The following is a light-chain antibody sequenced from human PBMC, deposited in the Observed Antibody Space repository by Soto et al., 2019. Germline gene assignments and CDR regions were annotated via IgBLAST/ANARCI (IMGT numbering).Light chain of an antibody. CDR1: QSVSSN. CDR2: GAS. CDR3: QQYNNWPLT. Sequence: EIVITQSPATLSVSPGERAPLSCRASQSVSSNLAWYQQKPGQSPRPLIYGASTRATGIPARFSGSGSGTEFTLTISSLQSEDFAVYYCQQYNNWPLTFGQGTKVDIK. J-gene: IGKJ1*01. V-gene: IGKV3-15*01.